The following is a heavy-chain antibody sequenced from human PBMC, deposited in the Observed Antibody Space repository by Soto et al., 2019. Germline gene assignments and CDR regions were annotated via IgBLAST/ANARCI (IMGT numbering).Heavy chain of an antibody. CDR1: GYTFTSYD. Sequence: QVQLVQSGAEVKKPGASVKVSCKASGYTFTSYDINWVRQATGQGLEWMGWMKPNSVNTGYAQKFQGRVTMTRSTSIRTAYMELSRLRSEETAVYYCERGCSGGSCYLISYGMDVWGQGTTVTVSS. CDR2: MKPNSVNT. J-gene: IGHJ6*02. CDR3: ERGCSGGSCYLISYGMDV. V-gene: IGHV1-8*01. D-gene: IGHD2-15*01.